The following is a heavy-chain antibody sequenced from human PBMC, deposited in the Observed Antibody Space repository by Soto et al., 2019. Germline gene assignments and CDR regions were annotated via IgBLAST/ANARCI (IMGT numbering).Heavy chain of an antibody. CDR3: ARGYSKQYYYYYGMDV. CDR1: GGSVSSGSYY. CDR2: IYYSGST. Sequence: PSETLSLTCTVSGGSVSSGSYYWSWIRQPPGKGLEWIGYIYYSGSTNYNPSLKSRVTISVDTSKNQFSLKLSSVTAADTAVYYCARGYSKQYYYYYGMDVWGQGTTVTV. J-gene: IGHJ6*02. V-gene: IGHV4-61*01. D-gene: IGHD5-12*01.